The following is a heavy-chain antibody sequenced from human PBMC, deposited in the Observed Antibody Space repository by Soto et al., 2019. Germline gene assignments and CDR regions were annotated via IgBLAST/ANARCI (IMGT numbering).Heavy chain of an antibody. D-gene: IGHD4-4*01. V-gene: IGHV3-23*01. J-gene: IGHJ4*02. Sequence: GGSLRLSCAASGFSFINYAMSWVRQAPGKGLEWVSGISNSGSTYYADSLKGRFTISRDNSKNTLYLQMNSLRAEDTAVYYCAKDLIDYSNYYFDYWGQGTLVTVSS. CDR3: AKDLIDYSNYYFDY. CDR1: GFSFINYA. CDR2: ISNSGST.